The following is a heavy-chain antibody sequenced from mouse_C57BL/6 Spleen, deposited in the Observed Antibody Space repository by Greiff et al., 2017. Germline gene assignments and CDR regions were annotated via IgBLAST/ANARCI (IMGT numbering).Heavy chain of an antibody. CDR2: IYPGSGNT. Sequence: QVQLQQSGAELVRPGASVKLSCKASGYTFTDYYINWVKQRPGQGLEWIARIYPGSGNTYYTEKFKGKATLTAEKSSSSSYMQLSRLTSEDSAVYFCARLDSSVSSYYFASWGPGTTLSVSS. CDR1: GYTFTDYY. D-gene: IGHD1-1*01. J-gene: IGHJ2*01. V-gene: IGHV1-76*01. CDR3: ARLDSSVSSYYFAS.